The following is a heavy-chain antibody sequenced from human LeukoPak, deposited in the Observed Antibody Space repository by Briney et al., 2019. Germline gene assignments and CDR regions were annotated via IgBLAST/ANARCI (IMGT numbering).Heavy chain of an antibody. D-gene: IGHD3-10*01. Sequence: GGSLRLSCAASGFSFSDHYMDWVRQAPGKGLEWVGRSRNKANNYTTEYAASVKGRFMISRADSKNSLYLQMNSLKTVDTAVYYCIRRRGSYFDYWGQGTLVTVSS. J-gene: IGHJ4*02. CDR1: GFSFSDHY. V-gene: IGHV3-72*01. CDR3: IRRRGSYFDY. CDR2: SRNKANNYTT.